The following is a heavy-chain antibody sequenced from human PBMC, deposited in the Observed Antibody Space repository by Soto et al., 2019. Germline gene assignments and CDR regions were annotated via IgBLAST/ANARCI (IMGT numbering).Heavy chain of an antibody. D-gene: IGHD2-2*01. CDR2: TNPNSGGT. CDR1: GYTFTGYY. J-gene: IGHJ6*03. Sequence: ASVKVSCKASGYTFTGYYMHWVRQAPGEGLEWMGWTNPNSGGTNYAQKFQGWVTMTRDTSISTAYMELSRLRSDDTAVYYCARGVVVVPAAPYYYYYYMDVWGKGTTVTVSS. V-gene: IGHV1-2*04. CDR3: ARGVVVVPAAPYYYYYYMDV.